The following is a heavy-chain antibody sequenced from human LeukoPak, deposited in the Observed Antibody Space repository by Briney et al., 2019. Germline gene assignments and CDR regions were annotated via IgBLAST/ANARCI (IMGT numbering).Heavy chain of an antibody. D-gene: IGHD6-19*01. Sequence: GASVTVSCTASGYTFSAYDISWMRQAPGQGLEWMGGINTNTGNPTYAQDFTGRFVFSLDSSVTTAYLQIDSVQADDTAVYFCARDLAVPGTARGYWGQGTLVTVSS. CDR3: ARDLAVPGTARGY. J-gene: IGHJ4*02. CDR1: GYTFSAYD. CDR2: INTNTGNP. V-gene: IGHV7-4-1*01.